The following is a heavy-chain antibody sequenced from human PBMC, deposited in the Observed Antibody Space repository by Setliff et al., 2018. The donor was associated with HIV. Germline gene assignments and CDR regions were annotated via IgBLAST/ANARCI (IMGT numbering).Heavy chain of an antibody. CDR3: ARLGAEDFSDYDWVDY. J-gene: IGHJ4*02. V-gene: IGHV3-30*02. CDR2: IRYDGSNK. D-gene: IGHD5-12*01. Sequence: PGGSLRLSCAASGFNFRSYGMTWVRQAPGKGLDWVAFIRYDGSNKYYADSVKGRFTISRDNSKNTLYLQMNSLRAEDTAVYYCARLGAEDFSDYDWVDYWGQGTLVTVSS. CDR1: GFNFRSYG.